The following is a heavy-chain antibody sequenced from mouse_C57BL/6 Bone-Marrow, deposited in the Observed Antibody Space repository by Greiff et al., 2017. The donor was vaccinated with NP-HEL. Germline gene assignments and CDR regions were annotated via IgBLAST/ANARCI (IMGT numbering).Heavy chain of an antibody. D-gene: IGHD2-1*01. J-gene: IGHJ4*01. Sequence: VQLQQSGAELVRPGASVKLSCTASGFNIKDDYMHWVKQRPEQGLEWIGWIDPENGDTEYASKFQGKATITADTSSNTAYLQLSSLTSEDTAVYYCTTCGNYPRYAMDYWGKGTSVTVSS. CDR1: GFNIKDDY. V-gene: IGHV14-4*01. CDR2: IDPENGDT. CDR3: TTCGNYPRYAMDY.